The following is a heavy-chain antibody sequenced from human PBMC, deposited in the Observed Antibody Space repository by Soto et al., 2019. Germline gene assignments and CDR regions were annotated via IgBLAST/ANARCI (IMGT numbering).Heavy chain of an antibody. Sequence: EVQLVESGGGLIQHGGSLRLSCAASGFTVSSNFMNWVRQAPGKGLEWVSVIYSGGSTYYADSVKGRFTISRDKSKTTLYLEMNSPGADDTAVYYCAREGYGMDVWGQGTTVTVSS. CDR3: AREGYGMDV. CDR1: GFTVSSNF. J-gene: IGHJ6*02. CDR2: IYSGGST. V-gene: IGHV3-53*01.